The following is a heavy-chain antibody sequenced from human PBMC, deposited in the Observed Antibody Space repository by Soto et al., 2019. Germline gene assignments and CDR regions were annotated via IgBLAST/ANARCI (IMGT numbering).Heavy chain of an antibody. J-gene: IGHJ4*02. D-gene: IGHD4-4*01. CDR2: INADNGDT. Sequence: KISCKTSGYTFTSYAIHWVRQAPGQRLEWMGWINADNGDTKYSQKFSGRVTITRDTSANTAFMELSSLRSEDTAMYYCARELQGLYYFDFWGQGTLVTVSS. V-gene: IGHV1-3*01. CDR1: GYTFTSYA. CDR3: ARELQGLYYFDF.